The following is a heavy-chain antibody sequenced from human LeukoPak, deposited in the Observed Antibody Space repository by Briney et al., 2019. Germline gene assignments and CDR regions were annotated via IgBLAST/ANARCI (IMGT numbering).Heavy chain of an antibody. J-gene: IGHJ4*02. CDR2: ISGSGGST. Sequence: GALRLSCAASGFTFSSYAMSWFRQAPGKGLEWVSAISGSGGSTYYADSVKGRFTISRDNSKNTLYLQMNSLRAEDTAVYYCAKGQSGSYEHYFDYWGQGTLVTVSS. V-gene: IGHV3-23*01. CDR3: AKGQSGSYEHYFDY. CDR1: GFTFSSYA. D-gene: IGHD1-26*01.